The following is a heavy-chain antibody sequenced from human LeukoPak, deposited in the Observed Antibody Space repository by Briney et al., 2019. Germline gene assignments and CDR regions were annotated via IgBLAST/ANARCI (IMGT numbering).Heavy chain of an antibody. V-gene: IGHV3-23*01. Sequence: GGSLRLSCAASGFTLSSFAMTWVRQAPGKGPEWVSAISGSGGTTHYADSVKGRFTISRDNSKNTLYLQMNSLRAEDTAVYYCAKDRHSGSSYFDYWGQGTLVTVSS. CDR1: GFTLSSFA. CDR3: AKDRHSGSSYFDY. J-gene: IGHJ4*02. CDR2: ISGSGGTT. D-gene: IGHD6-19*01.